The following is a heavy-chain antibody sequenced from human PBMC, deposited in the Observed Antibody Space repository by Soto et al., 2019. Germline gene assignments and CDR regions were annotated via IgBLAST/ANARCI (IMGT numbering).Heavy chain of an antibody. CDR3: AWADSSGYHEVRWFDP. CDR1: GFNFSSYG. D-gene: IGHD3-22*01. CDR2: ISYDGNIK. V-gene: IGHV3-30*03. Sequence: QVQLVESGGGVVQPGRSLRLSCAAFGFNFSSYGMHWVRQAPGKGLEWVAVISYDGNIKYYADSVKGRFIISRDNSKNTVYLQMNSLRSEDTAVYYCAWADSSGYHEVRWFDPWGQGTLVTVSS. J-gene: IGHJ5*02.